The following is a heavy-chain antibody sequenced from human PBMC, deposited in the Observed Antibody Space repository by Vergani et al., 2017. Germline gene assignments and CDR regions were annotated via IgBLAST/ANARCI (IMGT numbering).Heavy chain of an antibody. CDR1: GGSLSNHY. CDR3: ASSLIGIVGKTDY. J-gene: IGHJ4*02. Sequence: QVQLHESGPGLVKPSETLSLTCNVSGGSLSNHYWSWIRQSAGKRLEWIGRVYTSGTTHYTPSLKSRVTISVDTSKNQFSLKLSSVTAADTAVYYCASSLIGIVGKTDYWGQGTLVTVSS. V-gene: IGHV4-4*07. D-gene: IGHD1-26*01. CDR2: VYTSGTT.